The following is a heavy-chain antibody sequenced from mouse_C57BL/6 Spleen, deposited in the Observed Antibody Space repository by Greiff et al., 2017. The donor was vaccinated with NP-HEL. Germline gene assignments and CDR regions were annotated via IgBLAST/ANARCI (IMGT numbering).Heavy chain of an antibody. CDR3: TRGGHYYGSSPYYAMDY. Sequence: QVQLQQSGAELVRPGASVTLSCKASGYTFTDYEMHWVKQTPVHGLEWIGAIDPETGGTAYNQKFKGKAILTADKSSSTAYMELRSLTSEDSAFYYCTRGGHYYGSSPYYAMDYWGQGTSVTVSS. CDR2: IDPETGGT. V-gene: IGHV1-15*01. D-gene: IGHD1-1*01. CDR1: GYTFTDYE. J-gene: IGHJ4*01.